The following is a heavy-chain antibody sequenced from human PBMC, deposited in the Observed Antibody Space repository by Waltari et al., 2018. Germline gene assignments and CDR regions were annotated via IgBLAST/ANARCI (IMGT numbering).Heavy chain of an antibody. V-gene: IGHV4-39*01. Sequence: QLQLQESGPGLVTASETLSLTCSVSGGSISGTSYYWGWIRQPPGKGLEWIGSFIYNANTYYNPSLKSRITISVDTSKNQFSLQLTSVTAADTAMYYCARPGRVGGGSLMGLDYWGQGTLVTVSS. J-gene: IGHJ4*02. CDR3: ARPGRVGGGSLMGLDY. CDR1: GGSISGTSYY. D-gene: IGHD2-15*01. CDR2: FIYNANT.